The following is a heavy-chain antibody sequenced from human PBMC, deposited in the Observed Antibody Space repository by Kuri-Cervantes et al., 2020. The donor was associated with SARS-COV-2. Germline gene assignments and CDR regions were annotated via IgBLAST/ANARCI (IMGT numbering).Heavy chain of an antibody. D-gene: IGHD6-19*01. CDR1: GGSFSGYY. CDR3: ARGVGAAVAGTLITIYYYYGMDV. J-gene: IGHJ6*02. V-gene: IGHV4-34*01. Sequence: SETLSLTCAVYGGSFSGYYWSWIRQPPGTGLEWIGEINHSGSTNYNPSLKSRVTISVDTSKNQFSLKLSSVTAADTAVYYCARGVGAAVAGTLITIYYYYGMDVWGQGTTVTVSS. CDR2: INHSGST.